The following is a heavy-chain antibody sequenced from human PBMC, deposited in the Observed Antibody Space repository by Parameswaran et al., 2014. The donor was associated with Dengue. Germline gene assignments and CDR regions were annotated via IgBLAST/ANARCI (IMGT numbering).Heavy chain of an antibody. V-gene: IGHV3-7*03. CDR3: ARDRVRAYYGLDV. D-gene: IGHD3-10*01. Sequence: QAGSRLKISCAASGFTFSSYWMSWVRQAPGKGLEWVANIKQDGSEKYYVDSVKGRFTISRDNAKNSLYLQMNSLRAEDTAVYYCARDRVRAYYGLDVWGQGTTVTVSS. CDR2: IKQDGSEK. CDR1: GFTFSSYW. J-gene: IGHJ6*02.